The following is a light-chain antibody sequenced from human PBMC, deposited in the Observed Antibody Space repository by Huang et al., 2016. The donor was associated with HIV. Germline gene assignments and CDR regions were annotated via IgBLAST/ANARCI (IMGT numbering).Light chain of an antibody. CDR2: ETS. CDR1: SCIGSY. Sequence: EIVLTQSPPTLSLSPGQRGTLSCRASSCIGSYFAWYQQKPGHGPRLLSYETSDGATGIRARFGGSGSGANFTLTIGGLEPEDVAVYYCQQRSSRPLSFGGGTRVEIK. J-gene: IGKJ4*01. CDR3: QQRSSRPLS. V-gene: IGKV3-11*01.